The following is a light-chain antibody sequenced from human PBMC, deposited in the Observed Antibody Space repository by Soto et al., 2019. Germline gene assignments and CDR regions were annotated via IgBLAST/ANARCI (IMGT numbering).Light chain of an antibody. J-gene: IGKJ4*01. CDR1: QSISTK. V-gene: IGKV3-15*01. CDR3: QEYKDWRTIT. Sequence: IVMTQSPATLSVSPGGRATLSCRASQSISTKLAWYQQRPGQAPRLLIYGASTRAPGIPVRFSGSGSGTDFTLTITSLQSQDFAVYYCQEYKDWRTITFGGGTKVDIK. CDR2: GAS.